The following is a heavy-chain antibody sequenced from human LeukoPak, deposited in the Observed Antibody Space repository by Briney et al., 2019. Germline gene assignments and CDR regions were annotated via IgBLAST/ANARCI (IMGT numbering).Heavy chain of an antibody. CDR1: GGSISSSSYY. CDR2: IYYSGST. CDR3: ARAGYSYGYYYYYYMDV. V-gene: IGHV4-39*07. D-gene: IGHD5-18*01. Sequence: SETLSLTCTVSGGSISSSSYYWGWIRQPPGTGLEWIGSIYYSGSTYYNPSLKSRVTISVDTSKNQFSLKLSSVTAADTAVYYCARAGYSYGYYYYYYMDVWGKGTTVTVSS. J-gene: IGHJ6*03.